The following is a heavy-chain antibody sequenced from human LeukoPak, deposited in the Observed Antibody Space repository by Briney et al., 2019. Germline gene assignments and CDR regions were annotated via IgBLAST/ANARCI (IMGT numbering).Heavy chain of an antibody. CDR3: ARGGGTSGPELDY. CDR1: GYTFTGYF. V-gene: IGHV1-2*02. D-gene: IGHD3-3*01. J-gene: IGHJ4*02. CDR2: INPHSGGT. Sequence: ASVKVSCKASGYTFTGYFMHWVRQAPGLGLEWMGWINPHSGGTDNAQNFQGRVTMTRDTSINTAYMELTRMTSDDTAVYFCARGGGTSGPELDYWGQGTLVTVSS.